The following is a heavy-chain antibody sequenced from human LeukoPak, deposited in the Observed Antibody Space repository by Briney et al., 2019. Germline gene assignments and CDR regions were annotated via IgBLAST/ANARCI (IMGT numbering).Heavy chain of an antibody. CDR1: GGSISSYY. CDR3: ARQSTVTKGVGYYYYYMDV. Sequence: PSETLSLTCTVSGGSISSYYWSWIRQPAGKGLEWIGRIYTSGSTNYNPSLKSRVTMSVDTSKKQFSLKLSSVTAADTAVYYCARQSTVTKGVGYYYYYMDVWGKGTTVTVSS. J-gene: IGHJ6*03. D-gene: IGHD4-17*01. V-gene: IGHV4-4*07. CDR2: IYTSGST.